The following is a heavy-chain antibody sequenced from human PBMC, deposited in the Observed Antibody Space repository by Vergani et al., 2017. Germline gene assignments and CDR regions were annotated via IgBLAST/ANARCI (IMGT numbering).Heavy chain of an antibody. J-gene: IGHJ5*02. V-gene: IGHV1-69*13. CDR2: IIPIFGTA. CDR3: AREWAAYXYDSSGYRYNWFDP. D-gene: IGHD3-22*01. Sequence: QVQLVQSGAEVKKPGSSVKVSCKASGGTFSSYAISWVRQAPGQGLEWMGRIIPIFGTANYAQKFQGRVTITADESTSTAYMELSSLRSEDTAVYYCAREWAAYXYDSSGYRYNWFDPWGQGTLVTVSS. CDR1: GGTFSSYA.